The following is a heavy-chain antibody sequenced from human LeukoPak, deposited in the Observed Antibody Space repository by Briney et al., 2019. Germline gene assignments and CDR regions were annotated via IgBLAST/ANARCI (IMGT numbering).Heavy chain of an antibody. CDR2: ISCTSSSI. D-gene: IGHD5-18*01. Sequence: TGGSLRLSCAASGFTFNSYSMNWVRQAPGKGLEWVSSISCTSSSIYYADSVKGRFTISRDNAKNSLYLQMNSLRAEDTAVYYCARVGYGSLYDAFDIWGQGTMVTVSS. CDR1: GFTFNSYS. J-gene: IGHJ3*02. V-gene: IGHV3-21*01. CDR3: ARVGYGSLYDAFDI.